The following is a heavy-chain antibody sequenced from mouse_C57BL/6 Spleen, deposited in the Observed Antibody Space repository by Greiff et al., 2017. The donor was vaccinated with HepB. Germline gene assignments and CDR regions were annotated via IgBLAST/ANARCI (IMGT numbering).Heavy chain of an antibody. V-gene: IGHV6-3*01. D-gene: IGHD1-1*01. CDR1: GFTFSNYW. J-gene: IGHJ3*01. CDR3: TYGPWFAY. CDR2: IRLKSDNYAT. Sequence: EVKLQESGGGLVQPGGSMKLSCVASGFTFSNYWMNWVRQSPEKGLEWVAQIRLKSDNYATHYAVSVKGRFTISRDDSKSSVYLQMNNLRAEGTGNYYCTYGPWFAYWGQGTLVTVSA.